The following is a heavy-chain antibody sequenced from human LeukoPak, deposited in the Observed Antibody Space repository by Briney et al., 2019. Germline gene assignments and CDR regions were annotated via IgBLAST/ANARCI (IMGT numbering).Heavy chain of an antibody. D-gene: IGHD3-22*01. CDR1: DGSISNYY. CDR3: ARHGRGRYYXDSSGYFDY. V-gene: IGHV4-59*08. J-gene: IGHJ4*02. Sequence: PSETLSLTCTVSDGSISNYYWSWIRQPPGEGLEWIGYIYYSWSTNYNPSLKTRVTISVDTSKNQFSLKLSSVTAADTAVYYCARHGRGRYYXDSSGYFDYWGQGTLVTVSS. CDR2: IYYSWST.